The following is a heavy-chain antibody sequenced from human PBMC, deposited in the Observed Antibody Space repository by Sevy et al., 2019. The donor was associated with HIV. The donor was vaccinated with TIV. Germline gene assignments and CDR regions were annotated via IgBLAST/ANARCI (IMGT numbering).Heavy chain of an antibody. D-gene: IGHD4-17*01. V-gene: IGHV4-59*01. CDR2: IYYSGST. CDR3: ARDGMTTVKRGGFDY. CDR1: GGSISSYY. J-gene: IGHJ4*02. Sequence: SETLSLTCTVSGGSISSYYWSWIRQPPGKGLEWIGYIYYSGSTNYNPSLKSRVTISVDTSKNQFSLKMSSVTAEDTAVYYCARDGMTTVKRGGFDYWGQGTLVTVSS.